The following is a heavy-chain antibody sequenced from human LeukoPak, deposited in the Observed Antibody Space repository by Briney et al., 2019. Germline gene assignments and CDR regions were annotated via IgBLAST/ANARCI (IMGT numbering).Heavy chain of an antibody. V-gene: IGHV4-39*07. CDR2: IYYSGST. CDR3: ARVRRKSEVDY. CDR1: GGSISSSSYY. Sequence: SETLSLTCTVSGGSISSSSYYWGWIRQPPGKGLEWIGSIYYSGSTYYNPSLKSRVTISVDTSKNQFSLKLSSVTAADTAVYYCARVRRKSEVDYWGQGTLVTVSS. D-gene: IGHD1-14*01. J-gene: IGHJ4*02.